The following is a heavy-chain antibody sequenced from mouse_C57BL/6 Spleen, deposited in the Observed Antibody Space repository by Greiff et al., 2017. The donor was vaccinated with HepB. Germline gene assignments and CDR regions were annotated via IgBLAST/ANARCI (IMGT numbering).Heavy chain of an antibody. D-gene: IGHD2-5*01. CDR2: IWWDDDK. V-gene: IGHV8-8*01. Sequence: QVTLKVSGPGILQPSQTLSLSCSFSGFSLSTFGMGVGWIRQPSGEGLEWLAHIWWDDDKYYKPALKSRLTISKDTSKNQVFLKIDNVDTADTATYYCARIGGYSKNAMDYWGQGTSVTVSS. CDR1: GFSLSTFGMG. CDR3: ARIGGYSKNAMDY. J-gene: IGHJ4*01.